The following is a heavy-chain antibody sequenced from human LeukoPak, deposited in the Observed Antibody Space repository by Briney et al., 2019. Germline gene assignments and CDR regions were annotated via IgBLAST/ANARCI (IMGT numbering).Heavy chain of an antibody. CDR1: GYTFTGYH. V-gene: IGHV1-2*02. Sequence: GASVTVSCKASGYTFTGYHIHWVRQAPGEGLEWMGWINPDSGATNYVQKFQGRVTMTRDTSITTAYMDLNSLTSDDTAVYYCARDFFGRVTAAIVGYWGQGTLVTVSS. CDR3: ARDFFGRVTAAIVGY. CDR2: INPDSGAT. D-gene: IGHD1-26*01. J-gene: IGHJ4*02.